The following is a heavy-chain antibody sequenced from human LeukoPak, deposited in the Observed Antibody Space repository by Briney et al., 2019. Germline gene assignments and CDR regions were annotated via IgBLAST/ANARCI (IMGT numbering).Heavy chain of an antibody. J-gene: IGHJ6*03. Sequence: GASVKVSCKASGYTFTSYDINWVRQATGRGLEWMGWMNPNSGNTGYAQKFQGRVTITRNTSISTAYMELSSLRSEDTAVYYCARGTDCSGGSCYKGYYYYMDVWGKGTTVTVSS. CDR1: GYTFTSYD. V-gene: IGHV1-8*03. CDR2: MNPNSGNT. D-gene: IGHD2-15*01. CDR3: ARGTDCSGGSCYKGYYYYMDV.